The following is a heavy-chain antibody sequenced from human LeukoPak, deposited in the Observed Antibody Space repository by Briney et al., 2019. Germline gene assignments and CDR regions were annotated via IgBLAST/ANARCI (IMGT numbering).Heavy chain of an antibody. D-gene: IGHD3-22*01. V-gene: IGHV3-21*01. J-gene: IGHJ4*02. CDR2: ITTSSSYI. CDR1: GFTFSSYS. CDR3: AREVWRDYYDSSGDFDY. Sequence: GGSRRLSCAASGFTFSSYSMNWVRQAPGRGLEWVSSITTSSSYIYYADSVKGRFTISRDNAKNSLYLQMNSLRADDTAVYYCAREVWRDYYDSSGDFDYWGQGTLVTVSS.